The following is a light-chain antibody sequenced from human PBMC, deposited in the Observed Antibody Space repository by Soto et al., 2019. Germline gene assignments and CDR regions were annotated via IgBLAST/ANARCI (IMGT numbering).Light chain of an antibody. J-gene: IGLJ1*01. CDR3: QVWDITTDHYV. Sequence: SYELTQPPSVSVAPEKTARLTCGGDNIGSKRVHWYRQKPGQAPVLVIYYDSDRPSGIPERFSGSNSGNTANLTINRVEAGDEADYYCQVWDITTDHYVFGTGTKLTVL. CDR2: YDS. CDR1: NIGSKR. V-gene: IGLV3-21*04.